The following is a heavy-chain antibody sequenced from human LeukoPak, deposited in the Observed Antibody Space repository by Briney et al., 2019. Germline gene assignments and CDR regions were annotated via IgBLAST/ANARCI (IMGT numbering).Heavy chain of an antibody. CDR1: GFTFSSYA. V-gene: IGHV3-64D*09. Sequence: PGGSLRLSCSASGFTFSSYAMRWVRQAPGKGLEYVSAISTSGDRTFYGDSVKGRFTISRDNRESTVFLQMTSLRPEDTAVYYCVKDTPSAGSWAALDIWGQGTKVTV. CDR2: ISTSGDRT. J-gene: IGHJ3*02. D-gene: IGHD3-10*01. CDR3: VKDTPSAGSWAALDI.